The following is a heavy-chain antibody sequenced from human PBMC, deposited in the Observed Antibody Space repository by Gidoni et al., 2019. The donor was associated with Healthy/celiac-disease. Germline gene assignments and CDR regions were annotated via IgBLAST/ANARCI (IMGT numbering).Heavy chain of an antibody. CDR3: ARGYYDFWSGYVAY. Sequence: QVQLQESGPGLVKPSQTLSLTCPVSGGSLTRGSYYWSWIRQPAGKGLEWIGRIYTSGSTNYNPSLKSRVTISVDTSKNQFSLKLSSVTAADTAVYYCARGYYDFWSGYVAYWGQGTLVTVSS. D-gene: IGHD3-3*01. V-gene: IGHV4-61*02. CDR2: IYTSGST. CDR1: GGSLTRGSYY. J-gene: IGHJ4*02.